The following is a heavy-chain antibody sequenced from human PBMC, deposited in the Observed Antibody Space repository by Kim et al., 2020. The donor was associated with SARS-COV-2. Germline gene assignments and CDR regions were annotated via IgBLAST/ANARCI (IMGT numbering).Heavy chain of an antibody. J-gene: IGHJ3*02. CDR3: ARTIFGVSGAFDI. Sequence: SNPSHKSRVTISVDTYKNQFSLKLSSVTAADTAVYYCARTIFGVSGAFDIWGQGAMVIVSS. V-gene: IGHV4-59*01. D-gene: IGHD3-3*01.